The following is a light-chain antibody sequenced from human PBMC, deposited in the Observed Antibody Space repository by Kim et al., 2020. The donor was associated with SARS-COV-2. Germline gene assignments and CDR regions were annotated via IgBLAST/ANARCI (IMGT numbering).Light chain of an antibody. CDR3: QQYYKGQKG. J-gene: IGKJ1*01. CDR2: KAS. V-gene: IGKV1-5*03. CDR1: IDNW. Sequence: IDNWLAWYQQKPGKAPNLLIYKASTLQIGVPSRFSGSGSGTQFTLTISSLQPDDFATYYCQQYYKGQKGFGQGTKVDIK.